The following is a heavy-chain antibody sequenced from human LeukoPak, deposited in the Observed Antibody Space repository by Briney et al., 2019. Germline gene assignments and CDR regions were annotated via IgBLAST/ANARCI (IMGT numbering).Heavy chain of an antibody. D-gene: IGHD3-9*01. CDR2: IYYSGNT. CDR1: GGSISSYY. J-gene: IGHJ5*02. Sequence: PSETLSLTCTVSGGSISSYYWSWTRQPPGKGQEWIGDIYYSGNTNYNPSLKSRVTISVHTSKNQFSLKVRSMTAADTAVYYCARVPGVYYDRLTGYGSGWFDPWGQGTLVTVSS. V-gene: IGHV4-59*08. CDR3: ARVPGVYYDRLTGYGSGWFDP.